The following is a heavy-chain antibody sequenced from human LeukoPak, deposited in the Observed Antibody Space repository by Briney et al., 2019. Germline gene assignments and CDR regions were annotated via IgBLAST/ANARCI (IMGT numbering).Heavy chain of an antibody. J-gene: IGHJ4*02. CDR3: ARSITMVRGVIPYYFDY. D-gene: IGHD3-10*01. Sequence: SETLSLTCTVSGGSINSYYWSWIRQPPGKGLEWIGYIDSRGLTRGSTNYNPSLKRRVTISVDTPKNQFSLKLSSVTAADTAVYYCARSITMVRGVIPYYFDYWGQGTLVTVS. CDR2: IDSRGLTRGST. CDR1: GGSINSYY. V-gene: IGHV4-59*12.